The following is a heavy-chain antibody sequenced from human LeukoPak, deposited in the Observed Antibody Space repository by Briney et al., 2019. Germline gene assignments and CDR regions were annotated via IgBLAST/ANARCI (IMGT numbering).Heavy chain of an antibody. CDR2: ISSSGSTI. V-gene: IGHV3-48*03. J-gene: IGHJ4*02. CDR1: GFTFSSYE. Sequence: GGSLRLSCAASGFTFSSYEMNWVRQAPGKGLEWVSCISSSGSTIYYADSVKGRFTISRDNAKNSLYLQMDSLRAEDTAIYYCVRGRYFDWLFDYWGQGTLVSVSS. D-gene: IGHD3-9*01. CDR3: VRGRYFDWLFDY.